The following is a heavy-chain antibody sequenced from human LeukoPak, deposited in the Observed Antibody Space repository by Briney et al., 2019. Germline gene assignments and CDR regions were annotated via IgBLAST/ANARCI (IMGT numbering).Heavy chain of an antibody. D-gene: IGHD1-20*01. J-gene: IGHJ4*02. CDR2: ISSSSSYI. CDR3: ARDWVAGYNWNDVGDY. CDR1: GFTFSTYW. Sequence: PGGSLRLSCAGSGFTFSTYWMSWVRQAPGKGLEWVSSISSSSSYIYYADSVKGRFTISRDNAKNSLYLQMNSLRAEDTAVYYCARDWVAGYNWNDVGDYWGQGTLVTVSS. V-gene: IGHV3-21*01.